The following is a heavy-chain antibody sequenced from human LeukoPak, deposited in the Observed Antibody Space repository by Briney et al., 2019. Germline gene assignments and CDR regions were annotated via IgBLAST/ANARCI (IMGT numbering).Heavy chain of an antibody. CDR3: AITLSSGCYYGSASVDY. Sequence: AASVKVSCKASGYTFTGYYMHWVRQAPGQGLEWMGIINPSGGSTSYAQKFQGGVTMTRDMSTSTVYMELSSLRSEDTAVYYCAITLSSGCYYGSASVDYWGQGTLVTVSS. CDR2: INPSGGST. V-gene: IGHV1-46*01. D-gene: IGHD3-22*01. J-gene: IGHJ4*02. CDR1: GYTFTGYY.